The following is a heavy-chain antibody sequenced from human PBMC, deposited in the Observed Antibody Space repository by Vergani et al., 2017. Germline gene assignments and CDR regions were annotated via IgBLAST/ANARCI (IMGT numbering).Heavy chain of an antibody. CDR3: YTDYRDY. CDR2: IRSKNDGGTA. CDR1: GITFKNAW. J-gene: IGHJ4*02. Sequence: EVQVVESGGGLIKPGGSLRLSCVVSGITFKNAWINWVRQAPGKGLEWIGRIRSKNDGGTADYAAPLKGRFTISRDDSKDSAFLLVNNLKTEDTAVYFCYTDYRDYWVEGALVAVRS. D-gene: IGHD2-2*02. V-gene: IGHV3-15*01.